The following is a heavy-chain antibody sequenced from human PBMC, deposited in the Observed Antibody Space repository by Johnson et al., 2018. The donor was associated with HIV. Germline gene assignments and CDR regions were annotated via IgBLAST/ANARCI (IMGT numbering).Heavy chain of an antibody. CDR2: LSHDGSNR. V-gene: IGHV3-30*04. CDR3: ARDGESQQLPLGDAFDV. CDR1: GLTFSAYA. J-gene: IGHJ3*01. D-gene: IGHD6-13*01. Sequence: QVQLVESGGGVVQPGGSLRLSCEGSGLTFSAYALHWVRQAPGKGLEWVAVLSHDGSNRHYADSVKGRFTISRDNSKDTLYLQLNSLTPEDTAVYFCARDGESQQLPLGDAFDVWGQGTMVTVSS.